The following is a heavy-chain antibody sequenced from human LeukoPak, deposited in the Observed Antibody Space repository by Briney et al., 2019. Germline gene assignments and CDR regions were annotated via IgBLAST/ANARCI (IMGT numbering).Heavy chain of an antibody. CDR3: ARDKHDSSGYYKQPTFYFDY. Sequence: GGSLRLSCAASGFTFSSYAMSWVRQAPGKGLEWVSAISGSGGSTYYADSVKGRFTISRDNSKNTLYLQMNSLRAEDTAVYYCARDKHDSSGYYKQPTFYFDYWGQGTLVTVSS. J-gene: IGHJ4*02. CDR2: ISGSGGST. CDR1: GFTFSSYA. D-gene: IGHD3-22*01. V-gene: IGHV3-23*01.